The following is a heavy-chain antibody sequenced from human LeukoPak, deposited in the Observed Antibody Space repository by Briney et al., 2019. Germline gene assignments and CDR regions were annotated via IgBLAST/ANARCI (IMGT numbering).Heavy chain of an antibody. CDR2: IHHSGST. J-gene: IGHJ3*02. CDR1: GASMTSYY. Sequence: SETLSLTCTVSGASMTSYYWSWIRQSPGGGLEWIGYIHHSGSTTYNPSLQSRLTISVDMSKNQFSLKLTSVTAADTAVYYCARDLSAGRPAFDIWGQGTKVTVSS. D-gene: IGHD2-15*01. CDR3: ARDLSAGRPAFDI. V-gene: IGHV4-59*12.